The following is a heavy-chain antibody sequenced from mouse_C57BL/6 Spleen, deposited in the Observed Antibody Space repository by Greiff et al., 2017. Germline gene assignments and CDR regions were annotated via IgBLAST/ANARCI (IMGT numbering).Heavy chain of an antibody. CDR1: GFTFSDYY. V-gene: IGHV5-16*01. CDR2: INYDGSST. D-gene: IGHD2-1*01. J-gene: IGHJ1*03. CDR3: AREGVYYGNYWYFDV. Sequence: EVKLQESEGGLVQPGSSMKLSCTASGFTFSDYYMAWVRQVPEKGLEWVANINYDGSSTYYLDSLKSRFIISRDNAKNILYLQMSSLKSEDTATYYCAREGVYYGNYWYFDVWGTGTTVTVSS.